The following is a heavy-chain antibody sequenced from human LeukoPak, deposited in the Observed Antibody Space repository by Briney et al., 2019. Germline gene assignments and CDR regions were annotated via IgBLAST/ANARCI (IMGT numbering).Heavy chain of an antibody. CDR1: GGSISSSNFY. CDR3: ARVSWLDELPNY. V-gene: IGHV4-39*07. J-gene: IGHJ4*02. CDR2: IYYSGST. D-gene: IGHD5-24*01. Sequence: SSETLSLTCTVSGGSISSSNFYWGWIRQPPGKGLEWIGSIYYSGSTYYNPSLKSRVTISVDTSKNQFSLKLSSVTAADTAVYYCARVSWLDELPNYWGQGTLASVSS.